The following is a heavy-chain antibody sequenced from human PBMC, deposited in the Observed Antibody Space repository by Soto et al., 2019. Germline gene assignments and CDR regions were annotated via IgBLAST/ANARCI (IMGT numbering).Heavy chain of an antibody. CDR3: ARGVYYYDSSCYYAFDI. CDR2: ISYDGSNK. V-gene: IGHV3-30-3*01. J-gene: IGHJ3*02. D-gene: IGHD3-22*01. CDR1: GFTFSRYA. Sequence: QVQLVESGGGVVQPGRSLRLSCAASGFTFSRYAMHWVRQAPGKGLEWVAVISYDGSNKYYADSVKGRFTISRDNSKNTLYLQMNSLRAEHTAVYYCARGVYYYDSSCYYAFDIWGQGTMVTVSS.